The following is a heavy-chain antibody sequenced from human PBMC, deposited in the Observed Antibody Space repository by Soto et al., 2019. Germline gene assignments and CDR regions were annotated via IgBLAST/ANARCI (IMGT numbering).Heavy chain of an antibody. V-gene: IGHV3-53*01. Sequence: EVQLVESGGGLIQPGGSLRLSCAASVFTVSSIYRSWVRQAPGKGLEWVSVIYSGGSTYYADSVKGRFTISRDNSKNTLYLQMNSLRAEDTAVYYCARDRVESGYPEYFQHWGQGTLVTVSS. CDR2: IYSGGST. J-gene: IGHJ1*01. D-gene: IGHD3-22*01. CDR1: VFTVSSIY. CDR3: ARDRVESGYPEYFQH.